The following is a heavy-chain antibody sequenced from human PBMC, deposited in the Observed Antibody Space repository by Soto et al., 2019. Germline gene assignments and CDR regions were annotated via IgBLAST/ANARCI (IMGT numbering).Heavy chain of an antibody. CDR1: GDSISRNGNY. CDR3: ARSRYTSGWWTPPFDY. CDR2: IHYSGST. D-gene: IGHD6-19*01. J-gene: IGHJ4*02. V-gene: IGHV4-31*03. Sequence: LSLTCTVSGDSISRNGNYWSWIRQHPGQGLEWIGYIHYSGSTYYTPSLKSRVTISVDRSKNQCSLNLTSVTAADTAVYYCARSRYTSGWWTPPFDYWGQGTLVTVSS.